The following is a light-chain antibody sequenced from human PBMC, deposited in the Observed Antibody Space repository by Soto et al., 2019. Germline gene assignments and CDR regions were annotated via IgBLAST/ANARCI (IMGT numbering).Light chain of an antibody. J-gene: IGLJ2*01. CDR3: AAWDDSLSAHVV. CDR2: RNV. Sequence: QSVLTQTPSASGTPGQRVTISCSGSSSNIGGNYVYWYQQRPGTAPKLLIYRNVQRPSGVPDRFSGSKSGTSASLAISGLRSEDEADYYCAAWDDSLSAHVVFGGGTKVTVL. V-gene: IGLV1-47*01. CDR1: SSNIGGNY.